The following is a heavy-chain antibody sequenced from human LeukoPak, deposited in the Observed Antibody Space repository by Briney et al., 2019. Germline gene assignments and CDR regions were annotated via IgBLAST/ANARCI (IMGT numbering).Heavy chain of an antibody. D-gene: IGHD3-10*01. Sequence: PGGSLRLSCADSGFTFSSYSMNWVRHAPGKWLEWVSSISSSSSYIYYADSVKGRFTISRDNAKNSLYLQMNSLRAEDTAVYYCARDFMVYGSGSYKTNWFDPWGQGALVTVSS. CDR1: GFTFSSYS. J-gene: IGHJ5*02. CDR2: ISSSSSYI. CDR3: ARDFMVYGSGSYKTNWFDP. V-gene: IGHV3-21*04.